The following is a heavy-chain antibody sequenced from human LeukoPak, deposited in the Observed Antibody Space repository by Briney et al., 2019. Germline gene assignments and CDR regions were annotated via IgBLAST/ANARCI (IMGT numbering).Heavy chain of an antibody. CDR1: GYSMRNYKY. D-gene: IGHD5-18*01. Sequence: PSETLSLTCTVSGYSMRNYKYWGWIRQPPGKGLEWIGYVSYSGSADYNPSLKSRVIISIDTSKNQFSLRLSSLTAADTAVYYCARENDRYGRIDYWGQGTQVTVSS. J-gene: IGHJ4*02. CDR3: ARENDRYGRIDY. CDR2: VSYSGSA. V-gene: IGHV4-59*01.